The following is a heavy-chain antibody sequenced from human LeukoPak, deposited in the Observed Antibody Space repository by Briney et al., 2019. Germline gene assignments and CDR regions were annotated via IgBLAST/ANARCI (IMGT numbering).Heavy chain of an antibody. CDR2: INICDSVT. V-gene: IGHV5-51*01. D-gene: IGHD6-19*01. Sequence: NPGESLKISCKGSGYNFASFWIGWVRQMPGKGLEWMGIINICDSVTRYSASFQGQVTISADKSISTAYLQWSSLKASDTAMYYCARLDRVAVAGTGRYYYYGMDVWGQGTTVTVSS. J-gene: IGHJ6*02. CDR3: ARLDRVAVAGTGRYYYYGMDV. CDR1: GYNFASFW.